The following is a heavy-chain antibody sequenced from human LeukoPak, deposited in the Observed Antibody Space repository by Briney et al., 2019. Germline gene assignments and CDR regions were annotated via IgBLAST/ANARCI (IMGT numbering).Heavy chain of an antibody. J-gene: IGHJ6*03. CDR2: IIPIFGTA. V-gene: IGHV1-69*06. Sequence: ASVKVSCKASGGTFSSYAISWVRQAPGQGLEWMGGIIPIFGTANYAQKFQGRVTITADKSTSTAYMELSSLRSEDTAVYYCASLGYSGYDNYYYYYMDVWGKGTTVTVSS. D-gene: IGHD5-12*01. CDR1: GGTFSSYA. CDR3: ASLGYSGYDNYYYYYMDV.